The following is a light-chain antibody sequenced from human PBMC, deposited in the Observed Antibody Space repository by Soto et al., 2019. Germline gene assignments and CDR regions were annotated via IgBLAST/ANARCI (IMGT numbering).Light chain of an antibody. Sequence: DIQMTQSPSTLSSCVGDIVTITCRASQSISSWLAWYQQKPGKAPKLLIYKASSLESGVPSRFSGSGSGTEFTLTISSLQPEDFATYYCLQHNSYPLTFGGGTKVDIK. J-gene: IGKJ4*01. V-gene: IGKV1-5*03. CDR2: KAS. CDR1: QSISSW. CDR3: LQHNSYPLT.